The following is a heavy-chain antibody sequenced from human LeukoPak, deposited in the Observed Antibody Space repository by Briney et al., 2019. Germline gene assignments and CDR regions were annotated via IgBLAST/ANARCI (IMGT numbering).Heavy chain of an antibody. CDR1: GGSISSGSLY. Sequence: SETLSLTCTVSGGSISSGSLYWSWIRQPAGKGLEWIGRIYTSGSTNYNPSLKSRVTISVDTSKNQFSLKLSAVTAADTAVYYCARDAQLHDIVVVPVGDYYYYYYMDVWGKGTTVTVSS. J-gene: IGHJ6*03. D-gene: IGHD2-2*01. CDR2: IYTSGST. CDR3: ARDAQLHDIVVVPVGDYYYYYYMDV. V-gene: IGHV4-61*02.